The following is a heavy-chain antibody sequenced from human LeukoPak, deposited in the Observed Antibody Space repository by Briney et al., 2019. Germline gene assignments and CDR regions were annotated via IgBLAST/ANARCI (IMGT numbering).Heavy chain of an antibody. CDR3: AKVQGYCSGGSCYPDAFDI. D-gene: IGHD2-15*01. V-gene: IGHV3-43D*04. Sequence: GGSLRLSCAASGFTFDDYAMHWVRQAPGKGLEWVSLISWDGGSTYYADSVKGRFTISRDNSKNSLYLQMNSLRAEDTALYYCAKVQGYCSGGSCYPDAFDIWGQGTMVTVSS. CDR1: GFTFDDYA. CDR2: ISWDGGST. J-gene: IGHJ3*02.